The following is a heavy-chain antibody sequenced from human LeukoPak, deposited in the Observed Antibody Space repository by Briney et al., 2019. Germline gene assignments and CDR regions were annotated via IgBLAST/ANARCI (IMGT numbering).Heavy chain of an antibody. CDR2: INSNGRDT. Sequence: PGGSLRLSCSASGFTFSVYALHWVRQAPGKGLEYLAAINSNGRDTYYANSVKGRFTISRDNAKSSLYLQMNSLRAEDTAVYYCARYSRSDAFDIWGQGTMVTVSS. V-gene: IGHV3-64*04. CDR1: GFTFSVYA. CDR3: ARYSRSDAFDI. J-gene: IGHJ3*02. D-gene: IGHD6-6*01.